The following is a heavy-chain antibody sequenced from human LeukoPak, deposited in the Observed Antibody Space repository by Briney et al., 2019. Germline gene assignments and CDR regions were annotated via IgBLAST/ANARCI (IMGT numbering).Heavy chain of an antibody. CDR3: ARISGDLDC. CDR1: GFTFSSYV. CDR2: INTDGSNT. J-gene: IGHJ4*02. D-gene: IGHD1-26*01. V-gene: IGHV3-74*01. Sequence: GGSLRLSCAASGFTFSSYVMHWVRHAPGKGLVWVSRINTDGSNTIYADSVKGRFTSSRDNAKNTLYLQMNSLRAEDTAVYYCARISGDLDCWGQGTLVTVSS.